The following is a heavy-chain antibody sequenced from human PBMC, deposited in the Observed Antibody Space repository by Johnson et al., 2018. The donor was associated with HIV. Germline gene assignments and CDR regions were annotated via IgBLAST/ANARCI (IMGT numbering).Heavy chain of an antibody. CDR3: ARSKDCSGGSCPDAFDI. CDR1: GFTFSNYP. V-gene: IGHV3-33*08. J-gene: IGHJ3*02. D-gene: IGHD2-15*01. CDR2: IWYDGSNK. Sequence: QVQLVESGGGVVRPGRSLRLSCAASGFTFSNYPMHWVRQAPGKGLEWVAVIWYDGSNKYYADSVKGRFTISRDNARNSLYLQMNSLRVEDTAVYYCARSKDCSGGSCPDAFDIWGQGTMVIVSS.